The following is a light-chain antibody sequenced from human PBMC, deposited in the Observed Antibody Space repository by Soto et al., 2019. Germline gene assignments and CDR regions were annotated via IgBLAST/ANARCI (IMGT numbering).Light chain of an antibody. CDR3: QQYSSSPS. V-gene: IGKV3D-15*01. CDR2: GAS. Sequence: EIVMTQSPATLSVSPGERATLSCRASQTITTNLAWYQHKAGQAPRLLIFGASARATGIPARFSGSGSGTEFTLTIGSLQSEDFAVYYCQQYSSSPSFGQGTRLEIK. CDR1: QTITTN. J-gene: IGKJ5*01.